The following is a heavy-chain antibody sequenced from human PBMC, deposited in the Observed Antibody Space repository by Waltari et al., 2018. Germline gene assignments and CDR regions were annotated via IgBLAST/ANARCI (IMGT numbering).Heavy chain of an antibody. D-gene: IGHD6-6*01. V-gene: IGHV1-8*01. CDR3: GRGKVAARGFDY. Sequence: QVQLVQSGAEVKKPGASVQVSCKASGYTFPSYDVNWVRQATGQGLEWMGWMNPNSGNTGHAQKVQGRVTMTRNTSISTAYVGLSSLRSEDTAVYYCGRGKVAARGFDYWGQGTLVTGSS. CDR2: MNPNSGNT. CDR1: GYTFPSYD. J-gene: IGHJ4*02.